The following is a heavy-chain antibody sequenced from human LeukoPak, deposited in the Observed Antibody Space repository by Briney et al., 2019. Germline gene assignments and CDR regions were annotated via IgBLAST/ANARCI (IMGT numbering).Heavy chain of an antibody. V-gene: IGHV3-7*01. Sequence: GGSLRLSCAASGFTFSRYWISWVRKAPGKGLEWVANIKEDGSEKYYVDSVKGRFTVSRDNAKNSLYLQMNSLRADDTAVYYCARDRYCDYWGQGTLVTVSS. CDR2: IKEDGSEK. CDR1: GFTFSRYW. D-gene: IGHD2-21*02. CDR3: ARDRYCDY. J-gene: IGHJ4*02.